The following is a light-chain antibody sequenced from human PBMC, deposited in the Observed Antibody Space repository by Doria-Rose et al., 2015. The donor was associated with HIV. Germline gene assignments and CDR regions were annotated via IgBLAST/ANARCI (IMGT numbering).Light chain of an antibody. J-gene: IGKJ1*01. V-gene: IGKV3-20*01. Sequence: TQSPGTLSLSPGVRATLSCRASQRFSSTYLAWYQQKPGQAPSLLIYDGSTRATGIPDRFRASGSGTDFTLTINRLEPEDFALYYCHQYGTSWTFGQGTKVEI. CDR3: HQYGTSWT. CDR1: QRFSSTY. CDR2: DGS.